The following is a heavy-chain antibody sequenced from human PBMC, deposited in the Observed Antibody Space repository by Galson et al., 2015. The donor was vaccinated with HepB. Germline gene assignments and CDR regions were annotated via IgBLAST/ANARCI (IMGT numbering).Heavy chain of an antibody. V-gene: IGHV1-58*02. CDR2: IVVGSGNT. CDR1: GFTFTSSA. D-gene: IGHD1-7*01. CDR3: AALSTGTTTFDY. J-gene: IGHJ4*02. Sequence: SVKVSCKASGFTFTSSAMQWVRQARGQRLEWIGWIVVGSGNTNYAQKFQKRVTITRDMSTSTAYMELSSLRSEDTAVYYCAALSTGTTTFDYWGQGTLVTVSS.